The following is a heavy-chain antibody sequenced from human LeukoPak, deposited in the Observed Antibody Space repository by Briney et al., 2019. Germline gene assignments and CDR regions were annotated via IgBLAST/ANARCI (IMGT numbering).Heavy chain of an antibody. CDR1: GFSFSSYA. CDR3: ARAHDYSNYGWPDY. CDR2: VSETGDGT. J-gene: IGHJ4*02. D-gene: IGHD4-11*01. V-gene: IGHV3-23*01. Sequence: PGGSLRLSCAVSGFSFSSYAMSWVRQAPGKGLEWVSTVSETGDGTYYADSVKGRFTISRDNSKNTLYLQMNGLRAEDTAVYYCARAHDYSNYGWPDYWGQGTLVTVSS.